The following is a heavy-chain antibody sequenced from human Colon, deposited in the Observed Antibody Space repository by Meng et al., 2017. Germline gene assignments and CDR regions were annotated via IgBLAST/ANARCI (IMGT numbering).Heavy chain of an antibody. CDR1: GASITKKNYY. J-gene: IGHJ1*01. V-gene: IGHV4-39*07. CDR3: VSRIGGSSETDF. Sequence: QVQLQESGPGLVKPSETLSLSCTVSGASITKKNYYWVWIRQPPGKGLEWIGNIYYTEATYYNPSLKGRVTISLDTSKNQFSLNLNAVTAADTAVYYCVSRIGGSSETDFWGQGTLVTVSS. CDR2: IYYTEAT. D-gene: IGHD1-26*01.